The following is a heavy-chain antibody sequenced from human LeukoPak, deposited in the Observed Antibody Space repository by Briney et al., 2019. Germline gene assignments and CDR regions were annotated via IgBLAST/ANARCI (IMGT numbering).Heavy chain of an antibody. J-gene: IGHJ4*01. CDR1: GFSFSRYG. D-gene: IGHD3-22*01. Sequence: GRSLRLSCAASGFSFSRYGMKWVRQAPGKGPEWLSYIRSSDSTTYYADSVKGRFTISRDNAKNSLYLQMDSLIVEDTAVYYCAKRADNSAHFFDYWGQGTLVTVSS. CDR2: IRSSDSTT. CDR3: AKRADNSAHFFDY. V-gene: IGHV3-48*04.